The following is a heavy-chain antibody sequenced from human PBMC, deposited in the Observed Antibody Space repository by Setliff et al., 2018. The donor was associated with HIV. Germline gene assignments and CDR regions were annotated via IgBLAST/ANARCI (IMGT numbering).Heavy chain of an antibody. J-gene: IGHJ6*02. V-gene: IGHV4-31*03. CDR2: SYHSGSP. CDR1: RGSLSSGGYY. CDR3: ARMGAARPLYYYGMDV. Sequence: PSETLSLTCNVFRGSLSSGGYYWSWIRQHPGKGLEWIGYSYHSGSPSYNPSLKSRTTISVDTSKNEFSLKLSSVTAADTAVYYCARMGAARPLYYYGMDVWGRGTTVTVSS. D-gene: IGHD6-6*01.